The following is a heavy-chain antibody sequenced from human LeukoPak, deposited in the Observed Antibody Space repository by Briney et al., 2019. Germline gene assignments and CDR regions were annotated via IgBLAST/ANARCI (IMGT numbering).Heavy chain of an antibody. CDR1: GFTFSSYS. CDR2: ISSSSSTI. Sequence: GGSLRLSCAASGFTFSSYSMKWVRQAPGKGLEWVSYISSSSSTIYYADSVKGRFTISRDNAKNSLYLQMNSLRAEDTAVYYCARGTYYFDYWGQGTLVTVSS. J-gene: IGHJ4*02. D-gene: IGHD3/OR15-3a*01. CDR3: ARGTYYFDY. V-gene: IGHV3-48*04.